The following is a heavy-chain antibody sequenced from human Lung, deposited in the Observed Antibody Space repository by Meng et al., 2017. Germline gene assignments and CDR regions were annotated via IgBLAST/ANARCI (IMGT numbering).Heavy chain of an antibody. Sequence: VQLGGAGGSLVKPGGALRRSCAASGFTFTDHWMHWVRQGPGKGLVWVSRINRDGTKTTYADSVKGRFTISRDNAKNTLYLQMNNLRAEDTAFYYCTNDRLNHWGQGALVTVSS. D-gene: IGHD1-1*01. CDR3: TNDRLNH. CDR2: INRDGTKT. J-gene: IGHJ1*01. V-gene: IGHV3-74*02. CDR1: GFTFTDHW.